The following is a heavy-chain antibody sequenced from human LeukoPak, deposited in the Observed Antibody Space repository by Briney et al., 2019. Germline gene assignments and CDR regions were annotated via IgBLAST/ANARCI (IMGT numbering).Heavy chain of an antibody. V-gene: IGHV4-59*11. D-gene: IGHD3-22*01. J-gene: IGHJ4*02. CDR1: GGAISSHY. CDR3: ARYDSSGYSIEY. Sequence: SETLSLTCTVSGGAISSHYWSWIRQPPGKGLEWIGYTYFSGDINYNPSLKSRVTISVDTSKTHFSLKLSSVTAADTAVYYCARYDSSGYSIEYWGQGTQVTVAS. CDR2: TYFSGDI.